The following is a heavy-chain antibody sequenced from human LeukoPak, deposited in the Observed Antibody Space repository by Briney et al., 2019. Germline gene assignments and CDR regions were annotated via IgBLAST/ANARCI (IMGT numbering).Heavy chain of an antibody. Sequence: PSETLSLTCTVPGGSISSYYCNWIRQPPGKGLEWIGYIYYSGSTNYNPSLKSRVTISVDTSKNQFSLKLSSVTAADTAVYYCARGADSSGYYSIFYFDYWGQGTLVTVSS. CDR1: GGSISSYY. V-gene: IGHV4-59*01. D-gene: IGHD3-22*01. CDR3: ARGADSSGYYSIFYFDY. J-gene: IGHJ4*02. CDR2: IYYSGST.